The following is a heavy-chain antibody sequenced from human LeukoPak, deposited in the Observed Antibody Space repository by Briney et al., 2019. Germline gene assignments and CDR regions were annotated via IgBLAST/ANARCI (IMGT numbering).Heavy chain of an antibody. Sequence: SETLSLTCTVSGGSISSYYWSWIRQPPGKGLEWIGYIYYSGSTNYNPSLKSRVTISVDTSKNQFSLKLSSVTAADTAVYYCARGDTRYYYDSSGYYLDYWGQGTLVTVSS. V-gene: IGHV4-59*01. J-gene: IGHJ4*02. CDR3: ARGDTRYYYDSSGYYLDY. D-gene: IGHD3-22*01. CDR1: GGSISSYY. CDR2: IYYSGST.